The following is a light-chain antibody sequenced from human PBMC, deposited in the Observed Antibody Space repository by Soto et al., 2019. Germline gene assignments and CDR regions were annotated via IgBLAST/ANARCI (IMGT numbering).Light chain of an antibody. J-gene: IGKJ1*01. V-gene: IGKV1-5*01. CDR3: QQYSSSSPT. CDR2: DAS. CDR1: QTISIY. Sequence: DIQMTQSPSTLSASVGDRVTITCRASQTISIYLAWCQQRPGEAPKLLIYDASTLESGVPASFSGSGSGTEFTLTISSPQPDDFATYYCQQYSSSSPTFGQWTKVEIQ.